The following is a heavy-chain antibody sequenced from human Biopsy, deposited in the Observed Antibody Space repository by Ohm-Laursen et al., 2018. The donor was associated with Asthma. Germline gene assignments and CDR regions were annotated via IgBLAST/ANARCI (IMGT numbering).Heavy chain of an antibody. V-gene: IGHV1-69*13. D-gene: IGHD2-2*01. CDR3: ARKAGSCISRTCYSLDF. Sequence: SVKDSCKSLGGTFNTYVIGWARQAPGQGLEWMGGFNSVFGTTTYPRKFQDRVTITADDSTSTVYMELSSLRSEDTAVYYCARKAGSCISRTCYSLDFWGQGTLVTVSS. J-gene: IGHJ4*02. CDR2: FNSVFGTT. CDR1: GGTFNTYV.